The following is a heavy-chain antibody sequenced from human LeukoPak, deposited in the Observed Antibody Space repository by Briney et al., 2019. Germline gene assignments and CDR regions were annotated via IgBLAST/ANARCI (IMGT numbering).Heavy chain of an antibody. CDR3: ARLCQVTTCDKFEY. V-gene: IGHV4-39*01. Sequence: YPSDTLSLTCTVPGESLSSGLYYWGWICQPPGKGLTWIGIVDYSVSTSFSASFDNRLAMPVDRSKNQFSLTLDSVPAPPTATYYCARLCQVTTCDKFEYWGQGILVTVAS. J-gene: IGHJ4*02. CDR2: VDYSVST. CDR1: GESLSSGLYY. D-gene: IGHD2-21*02.